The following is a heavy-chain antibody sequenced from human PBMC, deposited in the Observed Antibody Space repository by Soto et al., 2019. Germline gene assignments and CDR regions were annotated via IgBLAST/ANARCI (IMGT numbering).Heavy chain of an antibody. CDR2: IYSGGTT. Sequence: EERLVESGGGLIQPGGSLRLSCAASGFSVSRNYMSWVRQAPGKGLEWVSVIYSGGTTYYADSVKGRFIISRDSSKNTVFLQMNRLRVEDTAVYYCARAKVYCSGGGCYAGQYYFDLWGQGTLVTVSP. CDR1: GFSVSRNY. D-gene: IGHD2-15*01. V-gene: IGHV3-53*01. CDR3: ARAKVYCSGGGCYAGQYYFDL. J-gene: IGHJ4*02.